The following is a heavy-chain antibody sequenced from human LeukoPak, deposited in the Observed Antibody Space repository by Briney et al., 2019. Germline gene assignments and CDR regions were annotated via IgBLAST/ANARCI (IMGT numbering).Heavy chain of an antibody. CDR3: AKDAVAGFYYFDY. Sequence: GGSLRLSCAASGFTFSSYGMHWVRQAPGKGLEWVAVISYGGSNKYYADSVKGRFTISRDNSKNTLYLQMNSLRAEDTAVYYCAKDAVAGFYYFDYWGQGTLVTVSS. J-gene: IGHJ4*02. CDR2: ISYGGSNK. D-gene: IGHD6-19*01. V-gene: IGHV3-30*18. CDR1: GFTFSSYG.